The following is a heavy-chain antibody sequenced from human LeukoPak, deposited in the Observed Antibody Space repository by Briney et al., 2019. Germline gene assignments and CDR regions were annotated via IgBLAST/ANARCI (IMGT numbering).Heavy chain of an antibody. V-gene: IGHV5-51*01. D-gene: IGHD1-26*01. J-gene: IGHJ4*02. Sequence: GASLQISCKGSGYTFTNYWIGWVRQLPGKGLEWMGIIWPSDSDTRYSPSFQGQVTISADKSINTAYLQWSSLKASDTAIYFCARRISGYYIDYWGQGTLVTVSS. CDR1: GYTFTNYW. CDR2: IWPSDSDT. CDR3: ARRISGYYIDY.